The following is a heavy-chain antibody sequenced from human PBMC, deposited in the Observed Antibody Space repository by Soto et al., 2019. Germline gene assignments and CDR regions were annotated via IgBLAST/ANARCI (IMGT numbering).Heavy chain of an antibody. Sequence: QVQLQQWGAGLLKPSETLSLTCAVYGGSFSGYYWSWIRQPPGKGLEWIGEINHSGSTNYNPSLKSRVTISVDTSKNQFSLKLSSVTAADTAVYYCARGGGYSYGYYFDYWGQGTLVTVFS. D-gene: IGHD5-18*01. J-gene: IGHJ4*02. V-gene: IGHV4-34*01. CDR2: INHSGST. CDR1: GGSFSGYY. CDR3: ARGGGYSYGYYFDY.